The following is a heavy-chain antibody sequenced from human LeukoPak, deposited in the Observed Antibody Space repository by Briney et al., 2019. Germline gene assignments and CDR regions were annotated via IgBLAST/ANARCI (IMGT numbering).Heavy chain of an antibody. J-gene: IGHJ4*02. CDR1: GDSVSSNSAA. D-gene: IGHD3-22*01. V-gene: IGHV6-1*01. Sequence: SQTLSLACAISGDSVSSNSAAWNWIRQSPSRGLEWLGRTYYRSKWYNDYAVSVKSRITINPDTSKNQFSLQLNSVTPEDTAVYYCARDLISVLYYYDSSGYSTLGYWGQGTLVTVSS. CDR3: ARDLISVLYYYDSSGYSTLGY. CDR2: TYYRSKWYN.